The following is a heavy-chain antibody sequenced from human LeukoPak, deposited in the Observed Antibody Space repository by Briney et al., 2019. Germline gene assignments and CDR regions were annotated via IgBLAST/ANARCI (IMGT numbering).Heavy chain of an antibody. CDR2: ISYDGSNK. CDR1: GFTFSSYA. Sequence: GGSPRLSCAASGFTFSSYAMHWVRQAPGKGLEWVAVISYDGSNKYYADSVKGRFTISRDNSKNTLYLQMNSLRAEDTAMYYCARDLGAPDYYYGMDVWGQGTTVTVSS. CDR3: ARDLGAPDYYYGMDV. J-gene: IGHJ6*02. D-gene: IGHD1-26*01. V-gene: IGHV3-30-3*01.